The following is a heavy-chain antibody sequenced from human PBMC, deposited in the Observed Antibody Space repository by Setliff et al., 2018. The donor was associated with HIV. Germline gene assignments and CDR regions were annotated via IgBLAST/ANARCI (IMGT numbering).Heavy chain of an antibody. CDR3: ARILGSHYYYGMDV. Sequence: LSLTCTVSGGSFSSGDYSWTWIRQPPGKGLEWIGFIFYSGSTYQNPSLKCRVTISVDSSNNHFSLILSSVTAADTAVYFCARILGSHYYYGMDVWGPGTTVTVSS. D-gene: IGHD6-19*01. V-gene: IGHV4-30-4*08. CDR2: IFYSGST. CDR1: GGSFSSGDYS. J-gene: IGHJ6*02.